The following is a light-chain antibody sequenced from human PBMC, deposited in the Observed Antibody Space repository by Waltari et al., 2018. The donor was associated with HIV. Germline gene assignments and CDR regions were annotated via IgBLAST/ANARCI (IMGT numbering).Light chain of an antibody. J-gene: IGLJ3*02. V-gene: IGLV1-47*01. CDR2: GNN. CDR3: AAWDDSLTGWV. CDR1: TFNLGNNL. Sequence: QSVLIQPPSASGTPGQRVTISCSGSTFNLGNNLVYWYKQLPGTAPRLLIDGNNQRPSWVPNRFSTSKSGTSASLAISGLRSEDDVDYYCAAWDDSLTGWVFGGGTKLTVL.